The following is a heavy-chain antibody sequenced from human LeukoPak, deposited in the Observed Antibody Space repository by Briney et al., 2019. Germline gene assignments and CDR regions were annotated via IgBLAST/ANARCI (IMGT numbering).Heavy chain of an antibody. CDR1: GYTFTGYY. Sequence: ASVKVSCKASGYTFTGYYMHWVRQAPGQGLEWMGWINPNSGGTNYAQKFQGRVTMTRDTSISTAYMELSRLRSDDTAVYYCARVGWRRYYYDSSGQVGPWGQGTLVTVSS. J-gene: IGHJ5*02. CDR3: ARVGWRRYYYDSSGQVGP. V-gene: IGHV1-2*02. CDR2: INPNSGGT. D-gene: IGHD3-22*01.